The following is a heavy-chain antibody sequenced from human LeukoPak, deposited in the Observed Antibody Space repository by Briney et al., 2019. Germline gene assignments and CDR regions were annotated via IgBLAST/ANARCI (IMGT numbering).Heavy chain of an antibody. Sequence: GGSLRPSCAASGFTFSSYAMHWVRQAPGKGLEWVAVISYNGSNKYYADSVKGRFTISRDNSKNTLYLQMNSLRAEDTAVYYCARDGLTYYFDYWGQGTLVTVSS. CDR2: ISYNGSNK. V-gene: IGHV3-30-3*01. J-gene: IGHJ4*02. CDR3: ARDGLTYYFDY. D-gene: IGHD3-9*01. CDR1: GFTFSSYA.